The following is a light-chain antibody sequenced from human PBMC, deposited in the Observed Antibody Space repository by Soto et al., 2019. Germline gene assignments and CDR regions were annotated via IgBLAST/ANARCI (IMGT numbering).Light chain of an antibody. CDR3: SSYTTSSTVV. J-gene: IGLJ2*01. CDR1: SSDVGGYNY. Sequence: QSALTQPASVSGSPGQSITISCTGSSSDVGGYNYVSWYQQHHPGKAPKLMIYDVSNRPSGVSNRFSGSKSGNTASLTISGLQAEDEADYYCSSYTTSSTVVFGGGTKLTFL. V-gene: IGLV2-14*03. CDR2: DVS.